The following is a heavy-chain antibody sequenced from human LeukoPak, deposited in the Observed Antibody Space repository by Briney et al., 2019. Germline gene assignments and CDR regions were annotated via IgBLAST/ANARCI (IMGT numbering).Heavy chain of an antibody. CDR1: GYTFTSYG. CDR3: ARDQYSGYIQLSGMDV. CDR2: ISAYNGNT. V-gene: IGHV1-18*01. Sequence: ASVKVSCKASGYTFTSYGISWVRQAPGQGLEWMGWISAYNGNTNYAQKLQGRVTMTTDTSTSTAYMELRSLRSDDTAVYYCARDQYSGYIQLSGMDVWGQGTTVTVSS. J-gene: IGHJ6*02. D-gene: IGHD5-12*01.